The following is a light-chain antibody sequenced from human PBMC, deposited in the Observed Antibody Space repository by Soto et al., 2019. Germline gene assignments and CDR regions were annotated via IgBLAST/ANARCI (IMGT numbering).Light chain of an antibody. V-gene: IGKV1-39*01. CDR3: QQSYSTRLFT. CDR1: QSISSY. Sequence: DIQMTQSPSSLSASVGDRVTITCRASQSISSYLNWYQQKPGKAPKLLIYDASILQSGVPSRFSGSGSGTDFTLTISSLQPEDFATYYCQQSYSTRLFTFGPGTKVDIK. CDR2: DAS. J-gene: IGKJ3*01.